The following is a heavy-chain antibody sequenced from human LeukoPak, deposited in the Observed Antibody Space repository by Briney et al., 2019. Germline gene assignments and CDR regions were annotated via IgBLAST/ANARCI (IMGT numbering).Heavy chain of an antibody. CDR1: GGSLGSYY. Sequence: SETLSLTCTVSGGSLGSYYWSWLRQPPGQGLEWIGYISDTGSTNYNPSLQSRATMSVDTSNKYFSLKLRSVTAADTAVYYCARHLAWYGTGSYYAYYYYGLDVWGQGTTVTVSS. CDR3: ARHLAWYGTGSYYAYYYYGLDV. V-gene: IGHV4-59*08. J-gene: IGHJ6*02. CDR2: ISDTGST. D-gene: IGHD3-10*01.